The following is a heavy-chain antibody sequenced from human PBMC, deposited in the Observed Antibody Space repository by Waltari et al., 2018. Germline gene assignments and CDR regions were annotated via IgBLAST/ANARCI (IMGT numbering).Heavy chain of an antibody. Sequence: VQLVESGGGLVKPGGSLRLSCAASGFTFRNAWMMWVRQAPGKGLEWVGLIKRKSDGEATDYTAPVKGRFSISRDDSNRILYLQMNSLKNEDTAVYYCATLPLISGWSFLNFDSWGQGTLVTVSS. V-gene: IGHV3-15*01. CDR1: GFTFRNAW. CDR3: ATLPLISGWSFLNFDS. J-gene: IGHJ4*02. D-gene: IGHD6-19*01. CDR2: IKRKSDGEAT.